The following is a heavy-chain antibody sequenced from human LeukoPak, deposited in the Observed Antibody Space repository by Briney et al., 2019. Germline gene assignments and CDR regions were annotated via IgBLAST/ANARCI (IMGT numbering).Heavy chain of an antibody. D-gene: IGHD2-15*01. V-gene: IGHV4-30-2*01. Sequence: TLSLTCTVSGDSISSGGYYCSWIRQPPGKGLEWIGYIYHSGESYFNPSLKSRVTVSVDKSKNQFSLNLTSVTAADTAVYYCARDYCSGGSCYFHVFDVWGQGTTATVSS. CDR2: IYHSGES. J-gene: IGHJ3*01. CDR1: GDSISSGGYY. CDR3: ARDYCSGGSCYFHVFDV.